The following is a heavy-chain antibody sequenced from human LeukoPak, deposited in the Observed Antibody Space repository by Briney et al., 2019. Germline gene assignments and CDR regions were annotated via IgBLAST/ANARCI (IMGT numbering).Heavy chain of an antibody. CDR1: KFTFSNYS. CDR3: ARDWYCSSSICYTDRNWFDP. CDR2: ITSTTDYI. V-gene: IGHV3-21*04. D-gene: IGHD2-2*02. J-gene: IGHJ5*02. Sequence: GGSLRLSCAFSKFTFSNYSVNWVRQAPGKGLEWVSSITSTTDYIYYADSVKGRFTISRDIAKNLLFLQMNSLRPEDTAVYYCARDWYCSSSICYTDRNWFDPWGQGTLVTVSS.